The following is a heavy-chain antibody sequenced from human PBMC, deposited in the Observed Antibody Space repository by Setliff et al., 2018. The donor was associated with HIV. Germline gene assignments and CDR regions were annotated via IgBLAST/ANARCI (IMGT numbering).Heavy chain of an antibody. D-gene: IGHD3-10*01. CDR2: IYYTGST. Sequence: SETLSLTCTVSSGSISSGGYFWGWIRKHPGKGLGWIGYIYYTGSTYYNPSLKSRVTISIDTSKTQFSLNLGSVTAADSAVYSCAKLSRLTSLLNAFDIWGQGAVVTVSS. CDR1: SGSISSGGYF. J-gene: IGHJ3*02. CDR3: AKLSRLTSLLNAFDI. V-gene: IGHV4-31*03.